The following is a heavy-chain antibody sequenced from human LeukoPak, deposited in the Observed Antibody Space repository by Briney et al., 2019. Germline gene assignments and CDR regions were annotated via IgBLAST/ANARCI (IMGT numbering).Heavy chain of an antibody. V-gene: IGHV3-66*01. CDR3: AREAQDYGVYNSILLSAEDY. Sequence: GGSLRLSCAASGFTVSSNYMSWGRQAPGKGLEWVSVIYSGGSTYYADSVKGRFTISRDNSKNTLYLQMNSLRAEDTAVYYCAREAQDYGVYNSILLSAEDYWGQGTLVTVSS. D-gene: IGHD4-17*01. CDR2: IYSGGST. J-gene: IGHJ4*02. CDR1: GFTVSSNY.